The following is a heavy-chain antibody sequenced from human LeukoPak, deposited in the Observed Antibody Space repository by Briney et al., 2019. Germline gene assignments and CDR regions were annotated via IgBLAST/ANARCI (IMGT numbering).Heavy chain of an antibody. CDR3: AKDISYSSSWYYFDY. V-gene: IGHV3-9*01. D-gene: IGHD6-13*01. Sequence: PGGSLRLSCAASGFTFYDYAMHWVRQAPGKGLEWVSGISWNSGSIGYADSVKGRFTISRDNAKNSLYLQMNSLRAEDTALYYCAKDISYSSSWYYFDYWGQGTLVTVSS. CDR1: GFTFYDYA. J-gene: IGHJ4*02. CDR2: ISWNSGSI.